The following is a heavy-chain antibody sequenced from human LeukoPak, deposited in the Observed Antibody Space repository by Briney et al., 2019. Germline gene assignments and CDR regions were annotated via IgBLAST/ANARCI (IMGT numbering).Heavy chain of an antibody. V-gene: IGHV3-15*01. Sequence: GGSLRLSCAASGFTFSNAWMSWVRQAPGKGLEWVGRIKSKTDGGTTDYAAPVKGGFTISRDDSKNTLYLQMNGLKTEDTAVYYCTTMAYIVGATISGYWGQGTLVTVSS. CDR1: GFTFSNAW. CDR3: TTMAYIVGATISGY. CDR2: IKSKTDGGTT. J-gene: IGHJ4*02. D-gene: IGHD1-26*01.